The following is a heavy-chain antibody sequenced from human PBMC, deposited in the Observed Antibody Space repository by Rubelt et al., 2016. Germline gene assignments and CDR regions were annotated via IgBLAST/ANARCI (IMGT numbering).Heavy chain of an antibody. CDR1: GGSISSYY. D-gene: IGHD5-18*01. J-gene: IGHJ4*02. V-gene: IGHV4-59*08. CDR2: IYYSGST. Sequence: QVQLQESGPGLVKPSETLSLTCTVSGGSISSYYWSWIRQPPGKGLEWIGYIYYSGSTNFNPSLKSRVTISVDTSKNQFSLKLSSVTAADTAVYYCARGSGYSYGYHFDYWGQGTLVTVSS. CDR3: ARGSGYSYGYHFDY.